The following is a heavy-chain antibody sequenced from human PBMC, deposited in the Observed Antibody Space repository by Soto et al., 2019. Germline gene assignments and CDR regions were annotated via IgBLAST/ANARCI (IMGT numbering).Heavy chain of an antibody. D-gene: IGHD4-17*01. Sequence: EVQLLESGGGLVQPGGSLRLSCAASGFTFSSYAMSWVRQAPGKGLEWVSAISGSGGSTYYADSVKGRFTLSRDNSKNALYLQMNSLSAEETAVYACARFYGDDAFAIWGQGTMVTVSS. J-gene: IGHJ3*02. V-gene: IGHV3-23*01. CDR1: GFTFSSYA. CDR3: ARFYGDDAFAI. CDR2: ISGSGGST.